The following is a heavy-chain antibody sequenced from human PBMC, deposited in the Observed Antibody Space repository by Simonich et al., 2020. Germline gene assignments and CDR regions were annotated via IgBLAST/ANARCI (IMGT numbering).Heavy chain of an antibody. CDR1: GYTFTGYY. J-gene: IGHJ3*02. V-gene: IGHV1-2*02. CDR2: INPNSGGT. D-gene: IGHD7-27*01. CDR3: ARGPRWTGDDAFDI. Sequence: QVQLVQSGAEVKKPGASVKVSCKASGYTFTGYYMHWVRQAPGQGLEGRGWINPNSGGTNYAQKVQGRVTMTRDTSISTAYMELGRLRSDDTAVYYCARGPRWTGDDAFDIWGQGTMVTVSS.